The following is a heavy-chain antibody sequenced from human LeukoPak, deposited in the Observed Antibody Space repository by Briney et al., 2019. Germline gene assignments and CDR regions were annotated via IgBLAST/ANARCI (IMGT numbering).Heavy chain of an antibody. J-gene: IGHJ4*02. CDR1: GFTVSNNY. Sequence: SGGSLRLSCAASGFTVSNNYMSWVRQAPGKGLEWVSVIYSGDNTYYVESVKGRFTISRDNAKNTLYLQMNSLRAEDTAVYYCARAGSSGWDYWGQGTLVTVSS. CDR3: ARAGSSGWDY. V-gene: IGHV3-66*01. D-gene: IGHD6-19*01. CDR2: IYSGDNT.